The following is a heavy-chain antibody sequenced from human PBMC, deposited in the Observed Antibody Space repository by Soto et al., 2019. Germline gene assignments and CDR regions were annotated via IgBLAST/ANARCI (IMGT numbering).Heavy chain of an antibody. CDR1: GGSISSGGYY. Sequence: PSETLSLTCTVSGGSISSGGYYWSWIRQHPGKGLEWIGYIYYSGSAYYNPSLKSRVTISVDTSRSQFSLKLSSVTAADTAVYYCARTFYYGSGTSDYWGQGTLVPVSS. V-gene: IGHV4-31*03. CDR3: ARTFYYGSGTSDY. CDR2: IYYSGSA. D-gene: IGHD3-10*01. J-gene: IGHJ4*02.